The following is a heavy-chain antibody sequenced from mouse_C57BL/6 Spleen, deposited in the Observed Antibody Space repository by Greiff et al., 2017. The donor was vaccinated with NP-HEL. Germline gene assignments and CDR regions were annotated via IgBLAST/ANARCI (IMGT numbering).Heavy chain of an antibody. CDR1: GYTFTSYW. D-gene: IGHD4-1*01. Sequence: VQLQQPGAELVKPGASVKLSCKASGYTFTSYWMHWVKQRPGQGLEWIGLINPNSGSTNYNEKFKSKATLTVDKSSSTAYMQLSSLTSEDSAVYYCARHLGLYAMDYWGQGTSVTVSS. CDR2: INPNSGST. CDR3: ARHLGLYAMDY. V-gene: IGHV1-64*01. J-gene: IGHJ4*01.